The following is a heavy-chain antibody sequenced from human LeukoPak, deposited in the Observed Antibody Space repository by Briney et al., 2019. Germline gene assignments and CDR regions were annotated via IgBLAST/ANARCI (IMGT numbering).Heavy chain of an antibody. D-gene: IGHD6-13*01. Sequence: SETLSLTCTVSGGSISSYYWGWIRQPPGKGLEWIGSIYYSGGTYYNPSLKSRVTISVDTSKNQFSLKLSSVTAADTAVYYCARGVTSGAAAGTLVDYWGQGTLVTVSS. CDR2: IYYSGGT. J-gene: IGHJ4*02. V-gene: IGHV4-39*07. CDR3: ARGVTSGAAAGTLVDY. CDR1: GGSISSYY.